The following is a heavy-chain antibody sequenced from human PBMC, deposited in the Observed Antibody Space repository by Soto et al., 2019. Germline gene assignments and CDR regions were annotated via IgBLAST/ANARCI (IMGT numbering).Heavy chain of an antibody. V-gene: IGHV3-48*01. CDR3: AREGFDDFWSGYYPPY. Sequence: GGSLRLSCAASGFTFSSYWMSWVRQAPGKGLEWVAYINSDSSDIYYADSVKGRFTISRDNAKNSLYLQMNSLRAEDTAVYYCAREGFDDFWSGYYPPYWGQGTLVTVSS. CDR2: INSDSSDI. D-gene: IGHD3-3*01. CDR1: GFTFSSYW. J-gene: IGHJ4*02.